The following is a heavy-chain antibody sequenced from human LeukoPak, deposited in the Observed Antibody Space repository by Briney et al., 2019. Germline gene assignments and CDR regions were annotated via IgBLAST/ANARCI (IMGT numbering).Heavy chain of an antibody. CDR2: ISSSSSYI. J-gene: IGHJ4*02. CDR3: ARGRYYYGSGSYFNFDY. V-gene: IGHV3-21*01. Sequence: GSLRLSCAASGFTFSSYSMNWVRQAPGKGLEWVSSISSSSSYIYYADSVKGRFTISRDNAKNSLYLQMNSLRAEDTAVYYCARGRYYYGSGSYFNFDYWGQGTLVTVSS. D-gene: IGHD3-10*01. CDR1: GFTFSSYS.